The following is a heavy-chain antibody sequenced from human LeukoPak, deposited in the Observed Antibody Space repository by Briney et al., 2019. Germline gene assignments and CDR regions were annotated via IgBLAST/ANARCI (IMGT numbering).Heavy chain of an antibody. CDR3: ARGAGGYFDY. Sequence: GGSLRLSCAASGFTFSSFTMNWVRQAPGKGLEWVSYISSSGSSIYYGDSVKGRFTISRDNAKNSLYLQMNSLRAEDTAVYHCARGAGGYFDYWGQGTLVTVSS. CDR2: ISSSGSSI. J-gene: IGHJ4*02. D-gene: IGHD3-10*01. V-gene: IGHV3-48*03. CDR1: GFTFSSFT.